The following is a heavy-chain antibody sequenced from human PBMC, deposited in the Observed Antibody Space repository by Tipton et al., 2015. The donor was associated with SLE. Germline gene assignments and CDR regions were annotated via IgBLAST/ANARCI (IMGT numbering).Heavy chain of an antibody. CDR3: AKLAKVQGVSDY. CDR1: GFTFDDYG. CDR2: INWNGGST. V-gene: IGHV3-20*04. D-gene: IGHD3-10*01. Sequence: GSLRLSCAASGFTFDDYGMSWVRQAPGKGLEWVSGINWNGGSTGYADSVKGRFTISRDNSKNTLYLQMNSLRAEDTAVYYCAKLAKVQGVSDYWGQGTLVTVSS. J-gene: IGHJ4*02.